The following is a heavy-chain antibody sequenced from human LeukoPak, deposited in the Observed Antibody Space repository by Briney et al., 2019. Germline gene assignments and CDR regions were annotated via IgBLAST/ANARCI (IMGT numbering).Heavy chain of an antibody. CDR3: ARQIDAFDI. CDR2: IYYSGST. V-gene: IGHV4-39*01. CDR1: GGSIGSSSYY. J-gene: IGHJ3*02. Sequence: SETLSLTCTVSGGSIGSSSYYWGWIRQPPGKGLEWIGIIYYSGSTYYNPSLKSRVTISVDTSKNQFSLKLSSVTAADTAVYYCARQIDAFDIWGQGTMVTVSS.